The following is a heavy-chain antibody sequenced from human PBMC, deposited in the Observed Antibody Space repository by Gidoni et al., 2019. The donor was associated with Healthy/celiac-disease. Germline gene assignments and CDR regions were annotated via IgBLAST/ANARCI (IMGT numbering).Heavy chain of an antibody. CDR2: IYYSGNT. CDR1: GGSISSYY. CDR3: ARGGGVPLSFDI. V-gene: IGHV4-59*01. D-gene: IGHD2-2*01. Sequence: QVQLQESGPGLVKPSETLSLTCTASGGSISSYYWSWIRQPPGKGLEWIGYIYYSGNTNYNPSLKSRVTISVDTSKNQFSLKLSSVTAADTAVYYCARGGGVPLSFDIWGQGTMVTVSS. J-gene: IGHJ3*02.